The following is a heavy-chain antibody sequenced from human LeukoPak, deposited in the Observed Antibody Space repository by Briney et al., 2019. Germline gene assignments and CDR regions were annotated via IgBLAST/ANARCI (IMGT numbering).Heavy chain of an antibody. CDR1: GFTFTSYW. Sequence: PGGSLRLSCAASGFTFTSYWMNWVRQAPGKGLEWVANIKEDGSEKYYVDSVKGRFTISRDNAKNSLYLQMNSLRAEDTAVHYCARDGAPFDYWGQGTLVTVSS. CDR3: ARDGAPFDY. D-gene: IGHD3-16*01. V-gene: IGHV3-7*03. J-gene: IGHJ4*02. CDR2: IKEDGSEK.